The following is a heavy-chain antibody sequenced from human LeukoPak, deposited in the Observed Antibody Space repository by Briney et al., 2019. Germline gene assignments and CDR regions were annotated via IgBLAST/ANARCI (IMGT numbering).Heavy chain of an antibody. CDR1: GFTFSSYG. J-gene: IGHJ4*02. D-gene: IGHD2/OR15-2a*01. V-gene: IGHV3-33*01. Sequence: GGSLRLSCAASGFTFSSYGMHWVRQAPGKGLEWVAVIWYDGSNKYYADSVKGRFTISRDNAKNSLYLKMNSLRAEDTAVYYCARDTTLVGPDDYWGQGTLVTVSS. CDR3: ARDTTLVGPDDY. CDR2: IWYDGSNK.